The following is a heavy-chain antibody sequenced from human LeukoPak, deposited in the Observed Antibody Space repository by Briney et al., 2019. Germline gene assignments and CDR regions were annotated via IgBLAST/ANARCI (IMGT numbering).Heavy chain of an antibody. V-gene: IGHV1-18*01. CDR2: ISAYNGNT. Sequence: ASVKVSCKASGYTFTSYGISWVRQAPGQGLEWMGWISAYNGNTNYAQKLQGRVTMTINTSTSTAYMELRSLRSDDTAVYYCARDIVVVVAASPGYWGQGTLVTVSS. J-gene: IGHJ4*02. D-gene: IGHD2-15*01. CDR3: ARDIVVVVAASPGY. CDR1: GYTFTSYG.